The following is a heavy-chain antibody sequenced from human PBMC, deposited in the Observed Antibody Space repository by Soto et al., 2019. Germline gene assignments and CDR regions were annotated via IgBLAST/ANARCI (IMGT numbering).Heavy chain of an antibody. CDR2: IYYSGST. J-gene: IGHJ4*02. CDR1: GGSISSYY. D-gene: IGHD2-15*01. V-gene: IGHV4-59*01. Sequence: QVQLQESGPGLVKPSETLSLTCTVSGGSISSYYWSWIRQPPGKGLEWLGYIYYSGSTNDNPSLKSRVTISVDTAKNQFSLKLSSVTAADTAVYYCARGGVSGYCSGGSCYSDPYFDYWGQGTLVTVSS. CDR3: ARGGVSGYCSGGSCYSDPYFDY.